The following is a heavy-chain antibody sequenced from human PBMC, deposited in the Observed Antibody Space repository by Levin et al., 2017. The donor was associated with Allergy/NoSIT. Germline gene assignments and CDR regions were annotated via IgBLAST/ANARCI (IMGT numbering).Heavy chain of an antibody. V-gene: IGHV3-30-3*01. CDR3: ARAGPYCSSTSCYYYGMDV. Sequence: QSGGSLRLSCAASGFTFSSYAMHWVRQAPGKGLEWVAVISYDGSNKYYADSVKGRFTISRDNSKNTLYLQMNSLRAEDTAVYYCARAGPYCSSTSCYYYGMDVWGQGTTVTVSS. CDR2: ISYDGSNK. J-gene: IGHJ6*02. D-gene: IGHD2-2*01. CDR1: GFTFSSYA.